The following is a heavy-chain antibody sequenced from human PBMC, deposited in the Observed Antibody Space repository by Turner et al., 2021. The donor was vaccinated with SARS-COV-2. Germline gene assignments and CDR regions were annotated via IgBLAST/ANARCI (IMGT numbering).Heavy chain of an antibody. CDR3: ARLYHHDTSGVDF. CDR1: GVSITSTNFC. D-gene: IGHD3-22*01. J-gene: IGHJ4*02. Sequence: QVPLQESGPGLVKPSETLSLSCPVSGVSITSTNFCWGWIRQSPGKGLEWMGTFSYSGSTFYNPSFKGRVTMSADPSKRQFCLRLTSVTAADTAVYYCARLYHHDTSGVDFWGQGTQVTVSS. CDR2: FSYSGST. V-gene: IGHV4-39*01.